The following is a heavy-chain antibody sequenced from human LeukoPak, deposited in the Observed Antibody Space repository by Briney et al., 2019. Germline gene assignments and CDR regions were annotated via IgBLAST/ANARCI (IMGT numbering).Heavy chain of an antibody. CDR2: VHYTWDT. CDR3: ARVASKGGMDV. Sequence: SETLSLTCSVSGDSIGSYHWSWIRQPPGKGLEWIGHVHYTWDTKYNPSLTGRVSISLDRSKNQFALSLSSLTAADTAVYYCARVASKGGMDVWGQGTTVIVSS. D-gene: IGHD5/OR15-5a*01. CDR1: GDSIGSYH. V-gene: IGHV4-59*01. J-gene: IGHJ6*02.